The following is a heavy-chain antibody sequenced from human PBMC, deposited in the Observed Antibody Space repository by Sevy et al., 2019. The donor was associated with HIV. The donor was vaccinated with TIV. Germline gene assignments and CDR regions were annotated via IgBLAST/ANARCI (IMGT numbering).Heavy chain of an antibody. D-gene: IGHD6-13*01. CDR2: IKQDGSVK. J-gene: IGHJ4*02. CDR1: GFTLNSYW. Sequence: GGSLRLSCAASGFTLNSYWMSWVRQAPGKGLEWVANIKQDGSVKYYVDSVKGRFTISRDNARNLVYLQMSSLTAEDPALYYCVRAIASDASLWGQGTLVTVSS. V-gene: IGHV3-7*01. CDR3: VRAIASDASL.